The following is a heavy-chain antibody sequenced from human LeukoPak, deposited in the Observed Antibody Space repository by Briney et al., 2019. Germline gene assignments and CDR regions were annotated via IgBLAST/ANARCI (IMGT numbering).Heavy chain of an antibody. D-gene: IGHD3-22*01. CDR3: AKAQLNYYYDTSGYFFDN. V-gene: IGHV3-9*03. J-gene: IGHJ4*02. CDR2: INWNSGSV. CDR1: GFTFDDYA. Sequence: PGGSLRLSCAASGFTFDDYAMPWVRQAPGKGLEWVSGINWNSGSVGYADSVKGRFTISRDNAKNSLYLQMNGVRAEDMALYYCAKAQLNYYYDTSGYFFDNWGQGTLVTVST.